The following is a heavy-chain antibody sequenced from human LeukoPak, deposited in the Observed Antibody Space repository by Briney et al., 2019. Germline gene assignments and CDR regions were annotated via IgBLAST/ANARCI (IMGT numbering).Heavy chain of an antibody. D-gene: IGHD6-19*01. J-gene: IGHJ5*02. V-gene: IGHV4-34*01. Sequence: PSETLSLTCAVYGGSFSGYYWSWIRQPPGKGLEWIGEINHSGSTNYNPSLKSRVTISVDTSKNQFSLKLSSVTAADTAVYYCARDSKWLVLRWFDPWGQGTLVTVSS. CDR1: GGSFSGYY. CDR2: INHSGST. CDR3: ARDSKWLVLRWFDP.